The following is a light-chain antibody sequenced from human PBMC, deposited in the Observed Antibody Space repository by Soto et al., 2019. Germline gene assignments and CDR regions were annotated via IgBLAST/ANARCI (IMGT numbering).Light chain of an antibody. Sequence: IQMTQSPSTLSASVGDTVTITCRASQTISVSLAWYRQKPGKAPNLLIYDASTLQEGVPSRFSGSGSGTESTLTVTRLQPDDFATYFCQQYDKYSTFGHGTKVDVK. CDR1: QTISVS. CDR3: QQYDKYST. CDR2: DAS. J-gene: IGKJ1*01. V-gene: IGKV1-5*01.